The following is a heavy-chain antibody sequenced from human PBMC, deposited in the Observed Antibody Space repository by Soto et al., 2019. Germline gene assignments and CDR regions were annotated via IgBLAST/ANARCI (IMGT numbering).Heavy chain of an antibody. V-gene: IGHV4-31*03. Sequence: SETLSLTCTVSGGSISSGGYYWSWIRQHPGKGLEWIGYIYYSGSTYYNPSLKSRVTISVDTSKNQFSLKLSSVTAADTAVYYCARVPDYGSGSYYYYFDYWGQGTLVTVSS. CDR3: ARVPDYGSGSYYYYFDY. D-gene: IGHD3-10*01. CDR2: IYYSGST. J-gene: IGHJ4*02. CDR1: GGSISSGGYY.